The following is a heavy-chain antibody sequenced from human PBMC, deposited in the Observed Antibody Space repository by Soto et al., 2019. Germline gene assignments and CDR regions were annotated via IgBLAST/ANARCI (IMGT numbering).Heavy chain of an antibody. D-gene: IGHD6-13*01. V-gene: IGHV3-30-3*01. CDR1: GFTFSSYA. CDR2: ISYDGSNK. J-gene: IGHJ6*02. Sequence: PGGSLRLSCAASGFTFSSYAMHWVRQAPGKGLEWVAVISYDGSNKYYADSVKGRFTISRDNSKNTLYLQMNSLRAEDTAVYYCARDRGTATKYYYYGMDVWGQ. CDR3: ARDRGTATKYYYYGMDV.